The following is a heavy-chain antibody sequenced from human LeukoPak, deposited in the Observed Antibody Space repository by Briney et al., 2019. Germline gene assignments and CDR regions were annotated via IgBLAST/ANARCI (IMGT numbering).Heavy chain of an antibody. V-gene: IGHV1-2*02. CDR2: INPNSGGT. CDR3: AREKMTTVTTPDY. Sequence: ASVKVSCKASGYTFTGYYMHWVRQAPGQGLEWMGWINPNSGGTNYAQKFQGRVTMARDTSISTAYMELSRLRSDDTAVYYCAREKMTTVTTPDYWGQGTLVTVSS. J-gene: IGHJ4*02. CDR1: GYTFTGYY. D-gene: IGHD4-17*01.